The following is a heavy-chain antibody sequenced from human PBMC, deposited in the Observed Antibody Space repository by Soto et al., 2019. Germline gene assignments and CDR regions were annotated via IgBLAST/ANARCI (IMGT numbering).Heavy chain of an antibody. CDR3: GKDPSTSHEDH. J-gene: IGHJ4*02. D-gene: IGHD4-17*01. CDR2: ISPGGDT. CDR1: GFSFSGYA. Sequence: EVQLLESGGDLVQPGGSLRLSCVASGFSFSGYAMTWVRQAPGKGLEWVSTISPGGDTHYADSVKGRFTISRDNAKDTLFIEMSSMRADDTAIYYCGKDPSTSHEDHWGQGTLVIVSS. V-gene: IGHV3-23*01.